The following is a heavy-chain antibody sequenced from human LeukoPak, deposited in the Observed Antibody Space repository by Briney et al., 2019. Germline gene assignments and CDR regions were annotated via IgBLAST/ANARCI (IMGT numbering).Heavy chain of an antibody. CDR2: IYYSGST. Sequence: KPSETLSLTCTVSGGSISSSSYYWGWIRQPPGKGLEWIGSIYYSGSTYYNPSLKSRVTISVDTSKNQFSPKLSSVTAADTAVYYCARGIYDILTGYYNSVVWFDPWGQGTLVTVSS. D-gene: IGHD3-9*01. J-gene: IGHJ5*02. CDR3: ARGIYDILTGYYNSVVWFDP. V-gene: IGHV4-39*01. CDR1: GGSISSSSYY.